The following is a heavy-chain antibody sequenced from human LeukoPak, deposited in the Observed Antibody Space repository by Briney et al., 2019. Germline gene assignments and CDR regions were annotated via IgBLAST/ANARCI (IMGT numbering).Heavy chain of an antibody. D-gene: IGHD1-26*01. CDR1: GGSISSGSYY. CDR3: ARDSGSIDY. Sequence: PSETLSLTCTVSGGSISSGSYYWSWIRQPAGKGLEWIGRIYTSGSTNYNPSLKSRVTISVDTSKNQFSPKLSSVTAADTAVYYCARDSGSIDYWGQGTLVTVSS. J-gene: IGHJ4*02. V-gene: IGHV4-61*02. CDR2: IYTSGST.